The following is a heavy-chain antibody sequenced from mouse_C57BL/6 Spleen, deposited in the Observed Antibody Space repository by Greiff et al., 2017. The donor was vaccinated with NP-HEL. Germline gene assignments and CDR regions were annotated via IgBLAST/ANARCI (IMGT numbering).Heavy chain of an antibody. CDR3: ARPMVTTGDYAMDY. CDR1: GYTFTDYY. J-gene: IGHJ4*01. D-gene: IGHD2-2*01. CDR2: INPNNGGT. V-gene: IGHV1-26*01. Sequence: EVQLQQSGHELVKPGASVKISCKASGYTFTDYYMNWVKQSHGKSLEWIGDINPNNGGTSYNQKFKGKATLTVDKSSSTAYMELRSLTSEDSAVYYCARPMVTTGDYAMDYWGQGTSVTVSS.